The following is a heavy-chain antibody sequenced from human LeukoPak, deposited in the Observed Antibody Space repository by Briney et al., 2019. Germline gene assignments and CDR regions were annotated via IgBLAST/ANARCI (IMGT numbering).Heavy chain of an antibody. D-gene: IGHD4-17*01. Sequence: QPGGSLRLSCAASGFTFSTYGMSWVRQAPGKGLEWVSAISGSDASSTYYADSVKGRFTISRDNSKNRMYLQINSLRGEDTAVYYCAKMDYVVNWGQGTLVTVSS. CDR1: GFTFSTYG. CDR2: ISGSDASST. J-gene: IGHJ4*02. V-gene: IGHV3-23*01. CDR3: AKMDYVVN.